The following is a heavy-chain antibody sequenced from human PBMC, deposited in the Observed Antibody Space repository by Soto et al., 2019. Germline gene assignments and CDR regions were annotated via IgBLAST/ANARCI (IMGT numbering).Heavy chain of an antibody. Sequence: GESLKISCAASGFTFDDYGMSWVRQAPGKGLEWVSGINWNGGSTGYADSVKGRFTISRDTAKNSLYLQMNSLRAEDTALYRCARGYCSGGSCYNWFDPWGQGTLVTVSS. CDR2: INWNGGST. CDR3: ARGYCSGGSCYNWFDP. D-gene: IGHD2-15*01. CDR1: GFTFDDYG. J-gene: IGHJ5*02. V-gene: IGHV3-20*01.